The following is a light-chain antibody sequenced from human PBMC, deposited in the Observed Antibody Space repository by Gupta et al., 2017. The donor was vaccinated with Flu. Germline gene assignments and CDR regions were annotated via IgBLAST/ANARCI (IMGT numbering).Light chain of an antibody. CDR1: QSVSSN. CDR2: GAS. J-gene: IGKJ5*01. CDR3: QQYNNWPPLT. V-gene: IGKV3-15*01. Sequence: EIVMTQSPATLSVSPGERATLSCRASQSVSSNLAWYQQKPGQAPRLLIYGASTRATGIPARFSGSGSGTEFTLTISSRQSEDFAVYYCQQYNNWPPLTFGQGTXLEIK.